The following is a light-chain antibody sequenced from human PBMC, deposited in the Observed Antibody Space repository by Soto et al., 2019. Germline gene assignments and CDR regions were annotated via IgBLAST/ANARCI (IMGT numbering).Light chain of an antibody. Sequence: EIVFTQSPVTLSFSPGERATLSCSTSRSVSSSYFAWYQQKPGQAPRLLIYAAYSRATGIPDSFSGSGSGPDFPLTISRLEHEDFAVYYCQQFVSSLTFGQGTKVDIK. J-gene: IGKJ1*01. CDR1: RSVSSSY. CDR3: QQFVSSLT. V-gene: IGKV3-20*01. CDR2: AAY.